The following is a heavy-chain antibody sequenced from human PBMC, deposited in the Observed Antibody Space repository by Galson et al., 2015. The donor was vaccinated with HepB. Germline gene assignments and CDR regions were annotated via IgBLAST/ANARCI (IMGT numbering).Heavy chain of an antibody. CDR1: GYTFSSYS. CDR2: ISAYDSST. CDR3: ARGGFVGGLSATLNNWFDP. J-gene: IGHJ5*02. Sequence: SVKVSCKASGYTFSSYSIARVRQAPGQGLEWMGWISAYDSSTNNAQKLQGRVTMTTETSTTTGYMELRNLRYDDTAVYYCARGGFVGGLSATLNNWFDPWGQGTLVIVSS. D-gene: IGHD2-15*01. V-gene: IGHV1-18*04.